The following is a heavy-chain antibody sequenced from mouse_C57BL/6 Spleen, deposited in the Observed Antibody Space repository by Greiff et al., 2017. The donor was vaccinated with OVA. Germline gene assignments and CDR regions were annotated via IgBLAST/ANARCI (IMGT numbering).Heavy chain of an antibody. CDR1: GYSITSGYY. CDR3: AREAAQATAYAMDY. Sequence: EVKVEESGPGLVKPSQSLSLTCSVTGYSITSGYYWNWIRQFPGNKLEWMGYISYDGSNNYNPSLKNRISITRDTSKNQFFLKLNSVTTEDTATYYCAREAAQATAYAMDYGGQGTSVTVSS. D-gene: IGHD3-2*02. CDR2: ISYDGSN. J-gene: IGHJ4*01. V-gene: IGHV3-6*01.